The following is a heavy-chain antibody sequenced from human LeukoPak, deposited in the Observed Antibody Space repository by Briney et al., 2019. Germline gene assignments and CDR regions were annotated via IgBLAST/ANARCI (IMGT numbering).Heavy chain of an antibody. J-gene: IGHJ4*02. CDR1: GYTFTGYY. Sequence: GASVKVSCKASGYTFTGYYMHWVRQAPGQGLEWMGWINPNSGGTNYAQKFQGRVTMTRDTSISTAYMELSRLRSDDTAVYYCARDFSTVPHTRGYWGQGTLVTVSS. D-gene: IGHD4-17*01. CDR3: ARDFSTVPHTRGY. CDR2: INPNSGGT. V-gene: IGHV1-2*02.